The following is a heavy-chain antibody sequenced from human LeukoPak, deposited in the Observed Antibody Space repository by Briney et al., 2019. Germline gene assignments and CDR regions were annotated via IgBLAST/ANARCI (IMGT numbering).Heavy chain of an antibody. J-gene: IGHJ5*02. CDR3: AKHLTNAYYDMIWFDP. CDR2: VYYSGST. CDR1: GGSISNHY. D-gene: IGHD3-16*01. V-gene: IGHV4-59*11. Sequence: SETLSLTCTVSGGSISNHYWSWIRQAPGKGLEWIGYVYYSGSTNYNPSVKRRVTISVDTSNNQFSLRLSSVTAADTAVYYCAKHLTNAYYDMIWFDPWGQGTLVTVTS.